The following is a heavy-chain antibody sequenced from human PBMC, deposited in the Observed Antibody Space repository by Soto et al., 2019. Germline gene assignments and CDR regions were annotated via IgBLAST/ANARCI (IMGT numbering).Heavy chain of an antibody. J-gene: IGHJ6*04. CDR1: GATLQDYA. V-gene: IGHV3-9*01. CDR3: GKDISPGGMDV. Sequence: EVQLVESGGGLVQPGGSLRLSCAGSGATLQDYAMHWVRQAPGKGLEWVSGIYYNSNRFDYADSVKGRFTISRDNARNALYLQMNSLTTEDTAFYYCGKDISPGGMDVWGRGIMVTVSS. CDR2: IYYNSNRF.